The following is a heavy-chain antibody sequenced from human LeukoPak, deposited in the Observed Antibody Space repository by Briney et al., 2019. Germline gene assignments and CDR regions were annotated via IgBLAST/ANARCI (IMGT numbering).Heavy chain of an antibody. CDR2: ISWNSGSI. D-gene: IGHD1-26*01. J-gene: IGHJ4*02. CDR1: GFTFADYA. CDR3: VKDRGNRGSYYFDY. Sequence: PGGALRLSCAASGFTFADYAMHWVRQAPGKGLECVSGISWNSGSIDYAHSVKGQFTISRDNAKNSLYLQMNSLRAEDTALHYCVKDRGNRGSYYFDYWGQGTLVTVSS. V-gene: IGHV3-9*01.